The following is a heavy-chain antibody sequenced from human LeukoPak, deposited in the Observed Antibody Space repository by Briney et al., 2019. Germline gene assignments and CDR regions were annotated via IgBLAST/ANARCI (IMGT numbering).Heavy chain of an antibody. CDR3: AKDRVSVYYYDSSGYYYFDY. V-gene: IGHV3-23*01. J-gene: IGHJ4*02. Sequence: GGSLRLSCAASGFTFSSYAISWVRQAPGKGLEWVSAISGSGGSTYYADSVKGRFTISRDNSKNTLYLQMNSLRAEDTAVYYCAKDRVSVYYYDSSGYYYFDYWGQGTLVTVSS. CDR2: ISGSGGST. CDR1: GFTFSSYA. D-gene: IGHD3-22*01.